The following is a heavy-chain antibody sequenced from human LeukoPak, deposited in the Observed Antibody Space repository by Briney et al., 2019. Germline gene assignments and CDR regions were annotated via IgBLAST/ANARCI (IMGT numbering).Heavy chain of an antibody. CDR1: GFTVSTNY. CDR3: ARPMAGFGAFDI. D-gene: IGHD3-3*01. V-gene: IGHV3-53*01. Sequence: GGSLRLSCAASGFTVSTNYMSWVRQAPGKGLEWVSDLYSGGNTYYADSVKGRFTISRDNSKNTPYLQLNSLRAEDTAVYYCARPMAGFGAFDIWGQGTMVTVSS. J-gene: IGHJ3*02. CDR2: LYSGGNT.